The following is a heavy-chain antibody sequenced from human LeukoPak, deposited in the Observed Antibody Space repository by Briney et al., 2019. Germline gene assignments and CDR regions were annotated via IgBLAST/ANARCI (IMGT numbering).Heavy chain of an antibody. J-gene: IGHJ4*02. CDR1: GYTFTSYY. CDR3: ATLVDTAMVDY. CDR2: IIPIFGTA. D-gene: IGHD5-18*01. V-gene: IGHV1-69*13. Sequence: ASVKVSCKASGYTFTSYYMRWVRQAPGQGLEWMGGIIPIFGTANYAQKFQGRVTITADESTSTAYMELSSLRSEDTAVYYCATLVDTAMVDYWGQGTLVTVSS.